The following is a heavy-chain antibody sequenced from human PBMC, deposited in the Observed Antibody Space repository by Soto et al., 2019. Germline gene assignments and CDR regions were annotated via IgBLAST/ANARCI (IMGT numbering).Heavy chain of an antibody. Sequence: SGRTLGNRTHSLTLTCLVSGLSLRTTGVGVGWVRQPPGKALEWLALRYWDDDKRYSPSLKSRLTITKDTSEKQVVLTMTNMDTVDTATYYCVQSRCGGDCLQLYSSHFYYGLDVWGQGT. CDR2: RYWDDDK. D-gene: IGHD2-21*02. CDR3: VQSRCGGDCLQLYSSHFYYGLDV. V-gene: IGHV2-5*02. CDR1: GLSLRTTGVG. J-gene: IGHJ6*02.